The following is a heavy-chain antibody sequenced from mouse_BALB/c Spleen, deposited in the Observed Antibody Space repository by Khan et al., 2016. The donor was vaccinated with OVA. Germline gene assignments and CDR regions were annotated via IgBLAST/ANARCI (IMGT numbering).Heavy chain of an antibody. Sequence: VQLKESGPELVKPGTSVKMSCKASGYRFTSYIIHWVKQKPGQGLEWIGYINPSNGATKYNEKFKGKATLTSDKSSNTAYMELSSLTSEDSAVYYCARGNWQSYYFDYWGQGTTLTVSS. CDR2: INPSNGAT. CDR1: GYRFTSYI. J-gene: IGHJ2*01. D-gene: IGHD4-1*01. CDR3: ARGNWQSYYFDY. V-gene: IGHV1S136*01.